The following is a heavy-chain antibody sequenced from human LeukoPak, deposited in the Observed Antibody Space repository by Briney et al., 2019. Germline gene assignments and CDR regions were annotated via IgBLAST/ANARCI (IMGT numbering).Heavy chain of an antibody. CDR2: IYYSGST. Sequence: SETLSLTCTVSGGSISSYYWSWIRQPPGKGLEWIGYIYYSGSTNYNPSLKSRVTISVDTSKNQFSLKLSSVTAADTAVYYCARDTWELGGFDYWGQGTLVTVSS. CDR3: ARDTWELGGFDY. CDR1: GGSISSYY. V-gene: IGHV4-59*12. J-gene: IGHJ4*02. D-gene: IGHD1-26*01.